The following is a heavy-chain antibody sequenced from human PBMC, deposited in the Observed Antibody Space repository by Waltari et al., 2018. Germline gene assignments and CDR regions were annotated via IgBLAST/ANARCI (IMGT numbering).Heavy chain of an antibody. CDR3: ASLYDDAFDI. D-gene: IGHD2-8*01. Sequence: QVQLQESGPGLVKPSETLSLTCTVSGGSISSYYWSWIRQPPGKGLEWIGYIYYSGSTNYNPSLKSRVTISVDTSKNQFSLKLSSVTAADTAVYYCASLYDDAFDIWGQGTMVIVSS. CDR1: GGSISSYY. V-gene: IGHV4-59*01. J-gene: IGHJ3*02. CDR2: IYYSGST.